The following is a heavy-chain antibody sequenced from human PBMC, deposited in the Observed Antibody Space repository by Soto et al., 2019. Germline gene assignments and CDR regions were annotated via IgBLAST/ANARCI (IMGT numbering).Heavy chain of an antibody. J-gene: IGHJ4*02. CDR1: GYTLTELS. V-gene: IGHV1-24*01. CDR2: FDPEDGET. Sequence: ASVKVSCKVSGYTLTELSMHWVRQAPGKGLEWMGGFDPEDGETIYAQKFQGRVTMTEDTSTDTAYMELSSLRSEDTAVYYCATYLAGYSSGFFDYWGQGTLVNVSS. D-gene: IGHD6-19*01. CDR3: ATYLAGYSSGFFDY.